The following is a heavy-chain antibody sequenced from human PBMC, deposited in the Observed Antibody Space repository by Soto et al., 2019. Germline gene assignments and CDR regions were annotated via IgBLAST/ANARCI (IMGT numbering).Heavy chain of an antibody. V-gene: IGHV1-18*04. CDR3: ARDKGIRFLERFKTTGLLFDYYGMDV. D-gene: IGHD3-3*01. CDR2: ISAYNGNT. J-gene: IGHJ6*02. CDR1: GYTFPSYG. Sequence: SVKVSCNASGYTFPSYGISWVRQAPGQGLEWMGWISAYNGNTNYAQKLQGRVTMTTDTSTSTAYMELRSLRSDDTAVYYCARDKGIRFLERFKTTGLLFDYYGMDVWGQGTTVTVSS.